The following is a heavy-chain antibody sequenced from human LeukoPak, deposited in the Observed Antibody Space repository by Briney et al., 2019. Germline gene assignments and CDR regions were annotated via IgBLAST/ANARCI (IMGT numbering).Heavy chain of an antibody. CDR2: INTNTGNP. Sequence: ASVKVSCKASGYTFTSYAMNWVRQAPGQGLGWMGWINTNTGNPTYAQGFTGRFVFSLDTSVSTAYLQISSLKAEDTAVYYCARVSCSGGSCYPVFDYWGQGTLVTVSS. D-gene: IGHD2-15*01. V-gene: IGHV7-4-1*02. J-gene: IGHJ4*02. CDR3: ARVSCSGGSCYPVFDY. CDR1: GYTFTSYA.